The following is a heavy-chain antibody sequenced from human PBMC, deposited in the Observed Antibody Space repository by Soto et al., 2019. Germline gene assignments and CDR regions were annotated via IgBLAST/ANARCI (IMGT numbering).Heavy chain of an antibody. CDR3: ARMADYSPMDV. D-gene: IGHD4-4*01. CDR1: AGYFSSYY. V-gene: IGHV4-34*01. J-gene: IGHJ6*03. Sequence: SVTLPLTCTFDAGYFSSYYGSWFRQPPGEGLEWIGEINHRGSTNYNPSLKIRVTISVDTSKTQFSLKLSSVTAADTAVYYCARMADYSPMDVWGKGTTVTVSS. CDR2: INHRGST.